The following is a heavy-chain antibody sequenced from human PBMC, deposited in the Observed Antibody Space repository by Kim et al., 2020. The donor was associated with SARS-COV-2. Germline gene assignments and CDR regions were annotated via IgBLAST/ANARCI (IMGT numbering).Heavy chain of an antibody. Sequence: QGRVTITRDTAASTAYMELSSLRSEDTAVYYCARLQLYCRSTSCSHYFDYWGQGTLVTVSS. J-gene: IGHJ4*02. CDR3: ARLQLYCRSTSCSHYFDY. V-gene: IGHV1-3*01. D-gene: IGHD2-2*01.